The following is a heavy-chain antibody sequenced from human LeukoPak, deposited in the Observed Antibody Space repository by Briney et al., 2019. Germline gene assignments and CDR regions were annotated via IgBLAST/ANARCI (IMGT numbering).Heavy chain of an antibody. Sequence: GGSLRLSCAASGFTFRSYPMNWVRQAPGKGLEWVSSISSSSSYIYYADSVKGRFTISRDNAKNSLYLQMNSLRAEDTAVYYCARIIVATVYYYYYYMDVWGKGTTVTVSS. D-gene: IGHD5-12*01. CDR1: GFTFRSYP. CDR2: ISSSSSYI. CDR3: ARIIVATVYYYYYYMDV. J-gene: IGHJ6*03. V-gene: IGHV3-21*01.